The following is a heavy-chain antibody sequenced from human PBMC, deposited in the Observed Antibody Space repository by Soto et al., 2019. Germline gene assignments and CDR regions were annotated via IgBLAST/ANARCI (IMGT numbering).Heavy chain of an antibody. CDR1: GGSISSSSYY. D-gene: IGHD5-12*01. V-gene: IGHV4-39*02. CDR3: AREGVAPYYYYGMDV. CDR2: IYYSGYT. J-gene: IGHJ6*02. Sequence: SETLSLTCTVSGGSISSSSYYWGWIRQPPGKGLEWIGSIYYSGYTYYNPSLKSRVTISVDTSKNQFSLKLSSVTAADTAVYYCAREGVAPYYYYGMDVWGQGTPVTVSS.